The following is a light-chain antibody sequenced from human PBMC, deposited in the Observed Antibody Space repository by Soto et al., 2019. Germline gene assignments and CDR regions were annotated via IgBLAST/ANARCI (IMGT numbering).Light chain of an antibody. J-gene: IGKJ1*01. V-gene: IGKV3-15*01. CDR1: QSVGSN. CDR3: QQYNSWPRT. CDR2: DAS. Sequence: EIVMTQSPATLSVSPGEGATLSCRASQSVGSNLAWYQQKAGQAPRLLVYDASTRATGIPARFSGSGSGTEFTITICGLQSEDFAFYLCQQYNSWPRTFGQGTEVEVK.